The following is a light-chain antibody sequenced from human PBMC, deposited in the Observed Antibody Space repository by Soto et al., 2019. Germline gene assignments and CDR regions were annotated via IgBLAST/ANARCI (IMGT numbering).Light chain of an antibody. CDR3: QQYHTYPPT. J-gene: IGKJ1*01. CDR1: QGVSSY. Sequence: AIRMTQSPSALSASTGDRVTITCRASQGVSSYLAWYQQKPGKATKLLMYAASTLQSGVPSRFSVSGSGTDFTLTISCLQSEDFATYYCQQYHTYPPTFGQGNKVEI. V-gene: IGKV1-8*01. CDR2: AAS.